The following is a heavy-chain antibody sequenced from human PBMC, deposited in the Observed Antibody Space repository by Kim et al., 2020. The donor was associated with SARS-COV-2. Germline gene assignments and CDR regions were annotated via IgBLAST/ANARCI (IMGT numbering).Heavy chain of an antibody. D-gene: IGHD3-3*01. CDR3: ARVGPRTGNTIFGVVPDAFAI. CDR2: INPNSGGT. CDR1: GYTFTGYY. V-gene: IGHV1-2*06. J-gene: IGHJ3*02. Sequence: ASVKVSCKASGYTFTGYYMHCVRQAPGQGLEWMGRINPNSGGTNYAQKFQGRVTMTRDTSISTAYMELSRLRSDDTAVYYCARVGPRTGNTIFGVVPDAFAIWGQGTMVTVSS.